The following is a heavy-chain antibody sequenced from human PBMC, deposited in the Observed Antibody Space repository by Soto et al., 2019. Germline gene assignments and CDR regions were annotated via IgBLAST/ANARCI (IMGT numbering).Heavy chain of an antibody. D-gene: IGHD3-10*01. Sequence: ASVKVSCKASGYTFTSYAMHWVRQAPGQRLEWMGWISAGDGNTKYSQKFQGRVTITRDTSASTAYMELSSLRSEDTAVYYCARSYYGSGSYYNLYYYGMDVWGQGTTVTVSS. CDR2: ISAGDGNT. J-gene: IGHJ6*02. CDR3: ARSYYGSGSYYNLYYYGMDV. V-gene: IGHV1-3*01. CDR1: GYTFTSYA.